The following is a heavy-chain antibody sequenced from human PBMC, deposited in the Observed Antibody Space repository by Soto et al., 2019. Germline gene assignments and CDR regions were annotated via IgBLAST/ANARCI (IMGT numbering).Heavy chain of an antibody. V-gene: IGHV4-39*01. CDR3: ARHFSVDHFDY. D-gene: IGHD3-9*01. J-gene: IGHJ4*02. Sequence: PSETLSLTCTVSGDSITSNSYFWAWIRQPPGKRLEWIGSIYYSGSTYHNPSLKSRVTISVDRSNNQFSLKLTSVTAADTAVYYCARHFSVDHFDYWGQGALVTVSS. CDR2: IYYSGST. CDR1: GDSITSNSYF.